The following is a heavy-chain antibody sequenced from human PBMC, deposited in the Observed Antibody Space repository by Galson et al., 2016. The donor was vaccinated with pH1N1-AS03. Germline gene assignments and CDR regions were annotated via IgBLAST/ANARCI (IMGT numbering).Heavy chain of an antibody. CDR3: RVVAENDAFDM. Sequence: SLRLSCAASGFTFSDVWMSWVRQAPGKGLGWVGRIKSKTDGGTTDYAAPVKGRFTISRDDSKNTLYLQMNTLKSEDTAVYYCRVVAENDAFDMWGQGTMVTVSS. J-gene: IGHJ3*02. V-gene: IGHV3-15*01. D-gene: IGHD3-22*01. CDR2: IKSKTDGGTT. CDR1: GFTFSDVW.